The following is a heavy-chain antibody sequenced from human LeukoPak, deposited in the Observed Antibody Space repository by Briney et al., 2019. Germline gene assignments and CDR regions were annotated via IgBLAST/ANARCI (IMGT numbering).Heavy chain of an antibody. CDR3: ARGSDEADYDILTGYHHSVRFQH. CDR1: GGSISSGGYY. Sequence: PSETLSLTCTVSGGSISSGGYYWSWIRQPPGKGLEWIGYIYHSGSTYYNPSLKSRVTISVDRSKNQFSLKLSSVTAADTAVYYCARGSDEADYDILTGYHHSVRFQHWGQGTLATVSS. V-gene: IGHV4-30-2*01. J-gene: IGHJ1*01. D-gene: IGHD3-9*01. CDR2: IYHSGST.